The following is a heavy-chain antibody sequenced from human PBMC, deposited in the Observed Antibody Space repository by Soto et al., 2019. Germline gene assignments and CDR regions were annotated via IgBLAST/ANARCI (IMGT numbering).Heavy chain of an antibody. D-gene: IGHD3-10*01. Sequence: QITLKESGPTLVKPTQTLTLTCTFSGFSLTTRGPGLAWIRRPPGKALEWLAVIYWDEDKRYSPSLKNRLTITKDTSKNQVVLTLTNMDPVDTATYYCAHTDYYGSWNFGYWGQGTLVTVSS. J-gene: IGHJ4*02. CDR3: AHTDYYGSWNFGY. CDR2: IYWDEDK. V-gene: IGHV2-5*02. CDR1: GFSLTTRGPG.